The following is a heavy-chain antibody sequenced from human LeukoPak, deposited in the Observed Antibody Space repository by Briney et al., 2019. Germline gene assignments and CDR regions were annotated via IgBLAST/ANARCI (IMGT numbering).Heavy chain of an antibody. CDR3: ARGRISGYSPNDYGMDV. CDR2: INPNSGGT. V-gene: IGHV1-2*02. CDR1: GYTFTSNP. J-gene: IGHJ6*02. Sequence: GASVKVSCKASGYTFTSNPISWVRQAPGQGLEWMGWINPNSGGTNYAQKFQGRVTMTRDTSISTAYMELSRLRSDDTAVYYCARGRISGYSPNDYGMDVWGQGTTVTVSS. D-gene: IGHD3-22*01.